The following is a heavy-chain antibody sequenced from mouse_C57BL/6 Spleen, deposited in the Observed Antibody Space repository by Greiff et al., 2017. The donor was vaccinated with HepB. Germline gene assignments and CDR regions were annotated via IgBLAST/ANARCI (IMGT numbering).Heavy chain of an antibody. V-gene: IGHV14-4*01. D-gene: IGHD4-1*01. Sequence: EVKLMESGAELVRPGASVKLSCTASGFNIKDDYMHWVKQRPEQGLEWIGWIDPENGDTEYASKFQGKATITADTSSNTAYLQLSSLTSEDTAVYYCTTWDRTDDWGQGTTLTVSS. CDR1: GFNIKDDY. J-gene: IGHJ2*01. CDR2: IDPENGDT. CDR3: TTWDRTDD.